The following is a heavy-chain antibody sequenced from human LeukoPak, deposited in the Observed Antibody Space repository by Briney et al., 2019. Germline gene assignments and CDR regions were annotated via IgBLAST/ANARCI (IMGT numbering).Heavy chain of an antibody. V-gene: IGHV3-23*01. Sequence: PGGSLRLSCAASVHTFKFYAMSCVRQARGEGLEWVSAISGSGGSTYYADSVKGRFTISRDNSKNTLYLQMNRLRDEDAALYYSARDQMLFGSDSWFDPWGQGTLVTVSS. D-gene: IGHD2-2*01. J-gene: IGHJ5*02. CDR2: ISGSGGST. CDR3: ARDQMLFGSDSWFDP. CDR1: VHTFKFYA.